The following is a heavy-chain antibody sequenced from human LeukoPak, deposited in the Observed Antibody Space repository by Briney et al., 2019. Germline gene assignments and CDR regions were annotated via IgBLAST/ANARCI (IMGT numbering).Heavy chain of an antibody. V-gene: IGHV4-38-2*02. J-gene: IGHJ5*02. CDR2: VSHSGHP. CDR3: ARDGGSYYTASPNSWFGP. CDR1: GYSINSGDC. D-gene: IGHD1-26*01. Sequence: SETLSLTCTVSGYSINSGDCWGWIRQVPGKGLEWIASVSHSGHPYYNPSLKSRVTIFADTSKGQFSLQLSSVTAADTAVYYCARDGGSYYTASPNSWFGPWGQGTLVTVPS.